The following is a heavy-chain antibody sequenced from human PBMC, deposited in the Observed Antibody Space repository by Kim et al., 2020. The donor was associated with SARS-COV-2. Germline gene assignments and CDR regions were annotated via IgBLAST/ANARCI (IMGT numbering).Heavy chain of an antibody. CDR3: ARGAVNYYDSSGVLS. J-gene: IGHJ5*02. D-gene: IGHD3-22*01. V-gene: IGHV3-66*01. CDR1: GFTVSSNY. CDR2: IYSGGST. Sequence: GGSLRLSCAASGFTVSSNYMSWVRQAPGKGLEWVSVIYSGGSTYYADSVKGRFTISRDNSKNTLYLQMNSLRAEDTAVYYCARGAVNYYDSSGVLSWGQGTLVTVSS.